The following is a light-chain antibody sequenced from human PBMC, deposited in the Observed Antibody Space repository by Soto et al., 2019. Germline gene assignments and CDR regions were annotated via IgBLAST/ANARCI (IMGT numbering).Light chain of an antibody. J-gene: IGLJ2*01. Sequence: QPVLTQSPSASASLGASVKLTCTLSSGHSSYAIAWHQQQPEKGPRYSMKLNSDGSHSKGDGIPDRFSGSSSGAERYLTISSLQSEDEADYYCQTWGTGSVVFGGGTQLTVL. CDR3: QTWGTGSVV. CDR2: LNSDGSH. CDR1: SGHSSYA. V-gene: IGLV4-69*01.